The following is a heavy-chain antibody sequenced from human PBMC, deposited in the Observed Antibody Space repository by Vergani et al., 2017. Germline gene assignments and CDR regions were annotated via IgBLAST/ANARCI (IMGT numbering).Heavy chain of an antibody. D-gene: IGHD6-19*01. J-gene: IGHJ2*01. CDR3: ARERLGWYFDL. Sequence: QVQLQQWGAGLLKPSETLSLTCAVYGGSFSGYYWSWIRQPPGKGLEWIGEINHSGSTNYNPSLKSRVTISVDTSKNQFSLKLSSVTAADTAVYYCARERLGWYFDLWGRGTLVTVSS. V-gene: IGHV4-34*01. CDR2: INHSGST. CDR1: GGSFSGYY.